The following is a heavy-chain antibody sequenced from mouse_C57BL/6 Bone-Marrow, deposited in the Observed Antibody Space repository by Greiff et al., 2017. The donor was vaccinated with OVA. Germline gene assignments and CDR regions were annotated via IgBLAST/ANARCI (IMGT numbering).Heavy chain of an antibody. J-gene: IGHJ4*01. CDR2: IYPRDGST. D-gene: IGHD1-1*01. V-gene: IGHV1-78*01. CDR1: GYTFTDHT. CDR3: ASQINYYGSTYYAMDY. Sequence: QVQLKESDAELVKPGASVKISCKVSGYTFTDHTIHWMKQRPEQGLEWIGYIYPRDGSTKYNEKFKGKATLTADKSSSTAYMQLNSLTSEDSAVYFCASQINYYGSTYYAMDYWGQGTSVTVSS.